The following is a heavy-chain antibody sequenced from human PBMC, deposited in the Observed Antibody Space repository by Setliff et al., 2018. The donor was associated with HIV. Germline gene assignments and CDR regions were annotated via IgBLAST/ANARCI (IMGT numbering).Heavy chain of an antibody. CDR1: GYTFTSYY. Sequence: ASVKVSCKASGYTFTSYYIHWVRQAPGQGLEWMGIINASGGSTTYAQKLQGRVTMTRDTSTSTVYMELRSVRSEDTAVYYCARDKYSSSENFDYWGQGTLVTVSS. V-gene: IGHV1-46*04. CDR3: ARDKYSSSENFDY. CDR2: INASGGST. D-gene: IGHD6-6*01. J-gene: IGHJ4*02.